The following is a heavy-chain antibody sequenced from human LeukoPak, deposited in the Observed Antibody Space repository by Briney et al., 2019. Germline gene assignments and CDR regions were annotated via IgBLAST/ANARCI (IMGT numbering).Heavy chain of an antibody. CDR3: SRPNHVDTEDFDY. J-gene: IGHJ4*02. CDR1: GXTFCDYA. CDR2: IRSKAYGGAT. Sequence: PGGSLRLSCTGSGXTFCDYAMSWVRQAPGKGREWVGFIRSKAYGGATEYAASVKGRFTISRDDSKSLAYLQINSLKTEDTAVYYCSRPNHVDTEDFDYWGQGTLVTVSS. D-gene: IGHD2-2*02. V-gene: IGHV3-49*04.